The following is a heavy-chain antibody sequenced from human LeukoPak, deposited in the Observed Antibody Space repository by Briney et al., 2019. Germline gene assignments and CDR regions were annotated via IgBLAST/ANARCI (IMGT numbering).Heavy chain of an antibody. CDR1: GFKFSDAW. V-gene: IGHV3-7*03. D-gene: IGHD3-16*01. J-gene: IGHJ6*02. Sequence: PGGSLRLSCTASGFKFSDAWMNWARQAPGKGLEWVASINHNGNVNYYVDSVKGRFTISRDNAENSLYLQMSNLRAEDTAVYFCARGGGLDVWGQGATVTVSS. CDR3: ARGGGLDV. CDR2: INHNGNVN.